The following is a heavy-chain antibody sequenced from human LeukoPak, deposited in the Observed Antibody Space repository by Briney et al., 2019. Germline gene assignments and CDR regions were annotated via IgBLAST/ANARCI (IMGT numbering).Heavy chain of an antibody. Sequence: ASVKVSCKASGYTFNGYFMHCERQAPGQGLEWMGWINPNSGGTNYAQKFQGSVTMTRDTSISTVYVELSRLRSDDTAVYYCARGSYYHPEYWGQGTLVTVSS. D-gene: IGHD1-26*01. J-gene: IGHJ4*02. CDR2: INPNSGGT. CDR3: ARGSYYHPEY. CDR1: GYTFNGYF. V-gene: IGHV1-2*02.